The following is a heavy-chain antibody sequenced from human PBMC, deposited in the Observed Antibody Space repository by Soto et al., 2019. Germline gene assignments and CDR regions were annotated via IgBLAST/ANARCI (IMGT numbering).Heavy chain of an antibody. CDR2: ITPIFGTA. D-gene: IGHD2-15*01. V-gene: IGHV1-69*13. Sequence: SVKVSCKASGGTFSSYAISWVRQAPGQGLEWMGGITPIFGTANYAQKFQGRVTITADESTSTAYMELSSLRSEDTAVYYCARDWGYCSGGSCYESAGFDPWGQGTLVTVSS. J-gene: IGHJ5*02. CDR3: ARDWGYCSGGSCYESAGFDP. CDR1: GGTFSSYA.